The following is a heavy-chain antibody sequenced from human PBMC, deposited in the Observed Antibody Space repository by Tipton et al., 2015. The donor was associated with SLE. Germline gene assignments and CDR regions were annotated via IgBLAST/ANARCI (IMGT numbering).Heavy chain of an antibody. CDR1: GYSFPSYG. CDR2: ISVYTGNT. D-gene: IGHD3-10*02. V-gene: IGHV1-18*01. CDR3: ARECSGSGCLDY. J-gene: IGHJ4*02. Sequence: QSGAEVKKPGASVKVSCKASGYSFPSYGINWVRQAPGQGLEWMGWISVYTGNTRYAQRLKGRVTMTTDISTGTAYMELRTLTSDDTAVYYCARECSGSGCLDYWGQGTLVTVSS.